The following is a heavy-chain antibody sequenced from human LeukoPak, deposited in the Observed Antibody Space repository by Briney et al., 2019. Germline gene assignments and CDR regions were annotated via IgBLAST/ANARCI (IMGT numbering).Heavy chain of an antibody. CDR3: ARPSVGLAARAFDP. CDR2: ISGSGGST. D-gene: IGHD2-2*01. Sequence: PGGSLRLSCAASGFTFSSYAMSWVRQAPGKGLEWVSAISGSGGSTYYADSVKGRFTISRDNAKNSLYLQMNSLRAEDTAVYYCARPSVGLAARAFDPWGQGTLVTVSS. V-gene: IGHV3-23*01. J-gene: IGHJ5*02. CDR1: GFTFSSYA.